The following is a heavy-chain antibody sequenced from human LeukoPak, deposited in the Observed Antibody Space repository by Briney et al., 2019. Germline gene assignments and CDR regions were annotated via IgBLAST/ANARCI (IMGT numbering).Heavy chain of an antibody. CDR1: GFTVSTNC. CDR2: ISGSGGST. CDR3: AKKKTSSTVTGFDY. D-gene: IGHD4-17*01. V-gene: IGHV3-23*01. Sequence: GGSLRLSCAASGFTVSTNCMSWVRQAPGKGLEWVSAISGSGGSTYYADSVKGRFTISRDNSKNTLYLQMNSLRAEDTAVYYCAKKKTSSTVTGFDYWGQGTLVTVSS. J-gene: IGHJ4*02.